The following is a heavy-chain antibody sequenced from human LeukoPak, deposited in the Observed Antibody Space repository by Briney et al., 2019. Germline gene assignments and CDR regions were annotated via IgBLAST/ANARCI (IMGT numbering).Heavy chain of an antibody. CDR2: IYYSGST. D-gene: IGHD4-17*01. CDR3: AREIDYGDYGWFDP. Sequence: RSSETLSLTCTVSGASIRSYYWSWIRQPPGKGLERIGYIYYSGSTNYNPSLKSRVTISLDTSKNQFSLKLTSVTAADTAVYYCAREIDYGDYGWFDPWGQGTLVTVSS. J-gene: IGHJ5*02. CDR1: GASIRSYY. V-gene: IGHV4-59*01.